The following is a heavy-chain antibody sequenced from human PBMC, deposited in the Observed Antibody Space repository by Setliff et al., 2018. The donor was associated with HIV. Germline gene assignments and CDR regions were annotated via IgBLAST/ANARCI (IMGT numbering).Heavy chain of an antibody. D-gene: IGHD3-10*01. V-gene: IGHV3-48*01. CDR2: ISSSSNTI. Sequence: GGSLRLSCAASGFTFSTYSMDWVRQAPGKGLEWVSYISSSSNTIYYADSVTGRFIISRDNSKNTLFLQMNSLKVEDTAIYYCTKGVQRFRPYYFDSWGQGALVTVSS. CDR1: GFTFSTYS. J-gene: IGHJ4*02. CDR3: TKGVQRFRPYYFDS.